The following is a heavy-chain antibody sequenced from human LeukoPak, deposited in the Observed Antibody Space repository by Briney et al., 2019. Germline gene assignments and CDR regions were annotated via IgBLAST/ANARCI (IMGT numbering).Heavy chain of an antibody. Sequence: PSETLSLTCTVSGGSISSYYWSWIRQPPGKGLEWIGYIYYSGSTNYNPSLKSRVTISVDTSKNQFSLKLSSVTAADTAVYYCAIGSWYYYDSSVEFFDYWGQGTLVTVSS. CDR1: GGSISSYY. CDR2: IYYSGST. D-gene: IGHD3-22*01. J-gene: IGHJ4*02. CDR3: AIGSWYYYDSSVEFFDY. V-gene: IGHV4-59*01.